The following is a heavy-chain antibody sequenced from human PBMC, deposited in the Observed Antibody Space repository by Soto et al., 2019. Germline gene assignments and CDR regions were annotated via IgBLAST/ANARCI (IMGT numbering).Heavy chain of an antibody. D-gene: IGHD6-19*01. CDR1: GFTFSSYW. J-gene: IGHJ4*02. CDR3: ARPEGSGWYERDY. Sequence: EVQLVESGGGLVQPGGSLRLSCEASGFTFSSYWMSWVRQAPGKGLEWVANIKVDGSEKYYVDSVKGRFTISRDNAKNSLYLQMNSLRAEDTAVYYCARPEGSGWYERDYWGQGTLVTVSS. CDR2: IKVDGSEK. V-gene: IGHV3-7*01.